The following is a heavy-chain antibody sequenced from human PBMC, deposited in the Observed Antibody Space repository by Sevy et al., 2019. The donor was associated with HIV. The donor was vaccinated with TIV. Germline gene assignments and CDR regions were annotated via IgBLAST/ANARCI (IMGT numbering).Heavy chain of an antibody. J-gene: IGHJ4*02. D-gene: IGHD2-21*01. CDR3: TRHGGIVERGFDF. Sequence: SETLSLTCIVSGGSISRSDYDWGWIRQPPGKGLEWIGSMYFSGSSNYNPSLKSRVTISVDTSKNYFSLRGTSVTVADTAVYYCTRHGGIVERGFDFWGQGTLVTVSS. CDR2: MYFSGSS. CDR1: GGSISRSDYD. V-gene: IGHV4-39*01.